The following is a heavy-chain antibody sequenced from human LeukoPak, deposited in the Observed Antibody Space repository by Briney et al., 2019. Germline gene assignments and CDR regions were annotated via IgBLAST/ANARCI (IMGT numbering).Heavy chain of an antibody. D-gene: IGHD3-22*01. Sequence: GESLKTSCKGSGYSFTSYWIGWVRQMPGKGLEWMGIIYPGDSDTRYSPSFQGQVTISADKSISTAYLQWSSLKASDTAMYYCARLIEDSSGYIEQIYYFDYWGQGTLVTVSS. CDR3: ARLIEDSSGYIEQIYYFDY. J-gene: IGHJ4*02. CDR2: IYPGDSDT. CDR1: GYSFTSYW. V-gene: IGHV5-51*01.